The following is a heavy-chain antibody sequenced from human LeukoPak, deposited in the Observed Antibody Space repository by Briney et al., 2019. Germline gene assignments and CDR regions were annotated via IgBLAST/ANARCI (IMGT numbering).Heavy chain of an antibody. J-gene: IGHJ4*02. V-gene: IGHV4-34*01. CDR1: GFTFSSNA. CDR2: INHSGST. CDR3: ARAGYSSGWYGGRGFDY. Sequence: PGGSLRLSCAASGFTFSSNAMSWVRQPPGKGLEWIGEINHSGSTNYNPSLKSRVTISINTSKNQFSLKVNSVTAADTAVYYCARAGYSSGWYGGRGFDYWGQGTLEIVSS. D-gene: IGHD6-19*01.